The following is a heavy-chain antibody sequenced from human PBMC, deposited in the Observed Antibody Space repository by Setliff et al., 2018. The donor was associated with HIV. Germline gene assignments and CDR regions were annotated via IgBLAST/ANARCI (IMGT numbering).Heavy chain of an antibody. CDR2: IYHSGRA. Sequence: PSETLSLTCAVSGYSISSGYFWGWIRQPPGKGLEWIGSIYHSGRAYYNPSLKSRVTISIQTSKNQFSLKLTSVNAAATAVYYCASWGAGSNSGFDYWGRGTLVTVS. CDR1: GYSISSGYF. V-gene: IGHV4-38-2*01. CDR3: ASWGAGSNSGFDY. J-gene: IGHJ4*02. D-gene: IGHD3-16*01.